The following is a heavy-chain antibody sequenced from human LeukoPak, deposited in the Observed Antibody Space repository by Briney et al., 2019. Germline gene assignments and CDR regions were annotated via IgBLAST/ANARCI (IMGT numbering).Heavy chain of an antibody. CDR3: AKGGHDFWSGYYVGDYYFDY. CDR1: GFTFSSYA. J-gene: IGHJ4*02. D-gene: IGHD3-3*01. V-gene: IGHV3-23*01. Sequence: GGSLRLSCAASGFTFSSYAMSWVRQAPGKGLEWVSAISGSGGSTYYADSVKGRFTISRDNSENTLYLQMNSLRAEDTAVYYCAKGGHDFWSGYYVGDYYFDYWGQGTLVTVSS. CDR2: ISGSGGST.